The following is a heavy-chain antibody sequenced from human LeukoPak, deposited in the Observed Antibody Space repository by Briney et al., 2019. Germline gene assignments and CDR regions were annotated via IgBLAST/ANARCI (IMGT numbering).Heavy chain of an antibody. V-gene: IGHV3-30*04. J-gene: IGHJ4*02. Sequence: GRSLRLSCAASGFTFSSYAMHWVRQATGKGLEWVAVISYDGSNKYYADSVKGRFTISRDNSKNTLYLQMNSLRAEDTAVYYCARESYDYNYWGQGTLVTVSS. CDR3: ARESYDYNY. D-gene: IGHD5-12*01. CDR2: ISYDGSNK. CDR1: GFTFSSYA.